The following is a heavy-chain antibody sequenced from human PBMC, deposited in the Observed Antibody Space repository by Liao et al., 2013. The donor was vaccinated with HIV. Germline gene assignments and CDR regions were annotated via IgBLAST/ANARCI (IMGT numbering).Heavy chain of an antibody. Sequence: QLQLQESGPGLVKPSETLSLTCTVSGGSISSSSYYWSWIRQPPGKGLEWIGYIYYSGSTNYNPSLKSRVTISVDTSKNQFSLKLSSVTAADTAVYYCASQGYDFWSGYYTNYYMDVWGKGTTVTVSS. CDR2: IYYSGST. CDR1: GGSISSSSYY. V-gene: IGHV4-61*05. CDR3: ASQGYDFWSGYYTNYYMDV. D-gene: IGHD3-3*01. J-gene: IGHJ6*03.